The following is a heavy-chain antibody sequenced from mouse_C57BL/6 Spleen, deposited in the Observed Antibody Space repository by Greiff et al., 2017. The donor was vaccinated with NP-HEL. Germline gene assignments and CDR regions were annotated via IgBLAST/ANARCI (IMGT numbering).Heavy chain of an antibody. CDR2: INPNNGGT. CDR3: ARRGIYGYDRYYFAS. V-gene: IGHV1-22*01. CDR1: GYTFTDYN. J-gene: IGHJ2*01. Sequence: EVQLQQSGPELVKPGASVKMSCKASGYTFTDYNMHWVKQSHGKSLEWIGYINPNNGGTSYNQKFKGKATLTVNKSSSKAYMELRSLTSEDSAVYYCARRGIYGYDRYYFASWGQGTTLTVSS. D-gene: IGHD2-2*01.